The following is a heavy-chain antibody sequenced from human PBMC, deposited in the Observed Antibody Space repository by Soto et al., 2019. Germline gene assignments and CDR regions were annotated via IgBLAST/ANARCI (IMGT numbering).Heavy chain of an antibody. Sequence: SETLSLTCAVSGDSIIGIYHWAWIRQPPGKGLEWIGHIYHPGGSYYNPSLKSRVTISVDRSKNQFSLNLISVTAADTAVYYCARARTVGVEFWFDPWGQGTLVTVSS. CDR3: ARARTVGVEFWFDP. D-gene: IGHD4-4*01. V-gene: IGHV4-30-2*01. CDR1: GDSIIGIYH. J-gene: IGHJ5*02. CDR2: IYHPGGS.